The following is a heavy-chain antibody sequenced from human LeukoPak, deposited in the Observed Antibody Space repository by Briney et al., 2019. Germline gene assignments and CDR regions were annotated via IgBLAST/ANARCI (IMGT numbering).Heavy chain of an antibody. D-gene: IGHD3-10*01. CDR1: GFTFSSYW. Sequence: GGSLRLSCAASGFTFSSYWMSWVRQAPGKGLEWVANIKQDGSEKYYVDSVKGRFTISRDNAKNSLYLQMNSLRAEDTAVYYCAREVPYGSGSFFDYWGQGTLITVSS. V-gene: IGHV3-7*01. CDR2: IKQDGSEK. J-gene: IGHJ4*02. CDR3: AREVPYGSGSFFDY.